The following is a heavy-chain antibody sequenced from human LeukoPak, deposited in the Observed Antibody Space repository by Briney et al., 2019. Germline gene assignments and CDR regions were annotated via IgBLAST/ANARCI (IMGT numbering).Heavy chain of an antibody. CDR3: ARDLGGYSYGLRYFDY. V-gene: IGHV3-7*01. J-gene: IGHJ4*02. D-gene: IGHD5-18*01. CDR1: GFTFSSYW. Sequence: GGSLRLSCAASGFTFSSYWMSWVRQAPGKGLEWVANIKQDGSEKHYVDSVKGRFTISRDNAKNSLYLQMNSLRAEDTAVYYCARDLGGYSYGLRYFDYWGQGTLVTVSS. CDR2: IKQDGSEK.